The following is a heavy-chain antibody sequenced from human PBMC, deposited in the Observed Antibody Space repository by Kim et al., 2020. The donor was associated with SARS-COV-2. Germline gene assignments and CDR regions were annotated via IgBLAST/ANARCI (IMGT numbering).Heavy chain of an antibody. D-gene: IGHD2-15*01. CDR3: ARDSGFCSGDSCYDALDY. J-gene: IGHJ4*02. CDR2: IKEDGSEE. CDR1: GFIFSGSW. V-gene: IGHV3-7*03. Sequence: GGSLRLSCAASGFIFSGSWMTWVRQAPGKGLEWVANIKEDGSEENYGDSVKGRFTIFRDSAKNSLYLQMNSLRAEDTAMYYCARDSGFCSGDSCYDALDYWGRGTLVSVSS.